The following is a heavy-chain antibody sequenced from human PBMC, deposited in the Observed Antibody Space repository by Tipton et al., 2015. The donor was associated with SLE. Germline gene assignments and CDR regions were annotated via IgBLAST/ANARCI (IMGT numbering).Heavy chain of an antibody. J-gene: IGHJ3*02. CDR2: IYYSGST. V-gene: IGHV4-39*07. D-gene: IGHD1-26*01. CDR3: ARVLVGATYDAFDI. CDR1: GGSISSSSYY. Sequence: TLSLTCTVSGGSISSSSYYWGWIRQPPGKGLEWIGSIYYSGSTYYNPSLKSRVTISVDTSKNQFSLKLSSVTAADTAVYYCARVLVGATYDAFDIWGQGTMVTVSS.